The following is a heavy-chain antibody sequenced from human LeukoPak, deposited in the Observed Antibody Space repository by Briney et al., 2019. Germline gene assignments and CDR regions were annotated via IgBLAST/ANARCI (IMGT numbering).Heavy chain of an antibody. CDR3: TRDLGTSRVAGGY. D-gene: IGHD7-27*01. CDR2: IYHSGSA. CDR1: GGSISSSSYY. V-gene: IGHV4-39*07. J-gene: IGHJ4*02. Sequence: PSETLSLTCTVSGGSISSSSYYWGWIRQAPGKGWEWIGEIYHSGSANYNPSLKSRVTISVDKSRNQFSLKLDSVTAADTAIYYCTRDLGTSRVAGGYWGQGTLVTVSS.